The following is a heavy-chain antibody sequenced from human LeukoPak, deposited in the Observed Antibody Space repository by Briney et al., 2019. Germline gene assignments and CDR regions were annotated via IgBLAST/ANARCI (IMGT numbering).Heavy chain of an antibody. Sequence: HPGGSLRLSCAASGFTFSSYSMNWVRQAPGKGLEWVANIKQDGSEKYYVDSVKGRFTISRDNAKNSLYLQMNSLRAEDTAVYYCARGIRASTVTYFDYWGQGTLVTVSS. D-gene: IGHD4-11*01. J-gene: IGHJ4*02. CDR2: IKQDGSEK. V-gene: IGHV3-7*01. CDR1: GFTFSSYS. CDR3: ARGIRASTVTYFDY.